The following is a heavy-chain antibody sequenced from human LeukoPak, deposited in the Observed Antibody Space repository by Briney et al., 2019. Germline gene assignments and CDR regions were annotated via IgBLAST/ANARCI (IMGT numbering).Heavy chain of an antibody. J-gene: IGHJ4*02. D-gene: IGHD3-22*01. V-gene: IGHV4-34*01. CDR2: INHSGST. CDR3: ARRGVYYDSSGYHYYFDY. Sequence: SETLSLTCAVYGGSFSAYYWSWIRQPPGKGLEWIGEINHSGSTNYNPSLKSPVTISVDTSKNQFSLKLSSVTAADTAVYYCARRGVYYDSSGYHYYFDYWGQGTLVTVSS. CDR1: GGSFSAYY.